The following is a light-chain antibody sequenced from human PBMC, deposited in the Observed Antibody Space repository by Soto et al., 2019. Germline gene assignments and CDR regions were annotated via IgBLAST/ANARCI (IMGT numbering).Light chain of an antibody. CDR1: QCISSN. CDR2: GAS. Sequence: EIVMTQSPATLSVSPGERATLSCRASQCISSNLAWYQHKPGQAPRLLIYGASTRATGIPARFSGSGSGTEYTLTITSLQSEDFAVYYCQQYNNWLTFGGGTKVEI. V-gene: IGKV3-15*01. CDR3: QQYNNWLT. J-gene: IGKJ4*01.